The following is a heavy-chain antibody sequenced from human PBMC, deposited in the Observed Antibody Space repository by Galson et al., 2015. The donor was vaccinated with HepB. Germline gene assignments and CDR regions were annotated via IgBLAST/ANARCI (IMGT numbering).Heavy chain of an antibody. CDR1: GFTFGIYV. Sequence: SLRLSCAASGFTFGIYVMHWVRQAPGKGLEWVALISHAGTIKFYADSVRGRSTISRDNSKNSLDLQMNSLRAEDTAVYYCVRDFCSGRGNLCSDVWGQGTPVTVSS. V-gene: IGHV3-30-3*01. CDR2: ISHAGTIK. D-gene: IGHD3-10*02. CDR3: VRDFCSGRGNLCSDV. J-gene: IGHJ6*02.